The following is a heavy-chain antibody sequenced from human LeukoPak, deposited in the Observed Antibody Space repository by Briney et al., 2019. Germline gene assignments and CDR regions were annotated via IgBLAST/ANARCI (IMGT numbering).Heavy chain of an antibody. CDR1: GFTFNSHA. Sequence: GGSLRLSCAASGFTFNSHAMNWVRQAPGKGLEWVSTISGSSGSTYYADSVKGRFTISRDNSKNTLYLQMNSLRAEDTAVYYCAKNVLPAAHDAFDIWGQGTMVTVSS. V-gene: IGHV3-23*01. CDR3: AKNVLPAAHDAFDI. D-gene: IGHD2-2*01. J-gene: IGHJ3*02. CDR2: ISGSSGST.